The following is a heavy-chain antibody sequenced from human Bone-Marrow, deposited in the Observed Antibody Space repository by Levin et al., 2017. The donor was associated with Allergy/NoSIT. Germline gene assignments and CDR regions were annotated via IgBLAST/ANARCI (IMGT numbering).Heavy chain of an antibody. V-gene: IGHV3-23*01. D-gene: IGHD6-6*01. CDR1: GFTFSSYA. J-gene: IGHJ4*01. CDR3: AKDISSSWSTGDLDY. Sequence: GESLKISCAASGFTFSSYAMSWVRQAPGKGLEWVSGIRGSGVGTYYADSVKGRFTISRDNSKNTLYLQMKSLRAEDTAVYYCAKDISSSWSTGDLDYWGHGTQVTVSS. CDR2: IRGSGVGT.